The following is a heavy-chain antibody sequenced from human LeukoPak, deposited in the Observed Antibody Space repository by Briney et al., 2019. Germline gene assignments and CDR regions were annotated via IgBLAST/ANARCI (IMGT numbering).Heavy chain of an antibody. CDR1: GFAVGSNY. V-gene: IGHV3-7*05. CDR2: INQGGSEK. J-gene: IGHJ4*02. D-gene: IGHD6-19*01. Sequence: GGSLRLSCVASGFAVGSNYMSWVRQAPGKGLEWVANINQGGSEKYYADSVEGRFTISRDNAKNSLYLQMNSLGAGDTAVYFCARSGVTVAATPWDWGQGSPVTVSS. CDR3: ARSGVTVAATPWD.